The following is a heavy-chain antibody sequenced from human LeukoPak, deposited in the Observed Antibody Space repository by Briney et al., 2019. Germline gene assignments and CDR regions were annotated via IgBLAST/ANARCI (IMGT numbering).Heavy chain of an antibody. V-gene: IGHV4-34*01. D-gene: IGHD6-13*01. Sequence: SETLSLTCAVYGGSFSGYYWSWIRQPPGKGLEWIGEINHSGSTNYNPSLKSRVTISVDTSKNQFSLKLSSVTAADMAVYYCARGGVGTDEGSWYGYWGQGTLVTVSS. J-gene: IGHJ4*02. CDR3: ARGGVGTDEGSWYGY. CDR1: GGSFSGYY. CDR2: INHSGST.